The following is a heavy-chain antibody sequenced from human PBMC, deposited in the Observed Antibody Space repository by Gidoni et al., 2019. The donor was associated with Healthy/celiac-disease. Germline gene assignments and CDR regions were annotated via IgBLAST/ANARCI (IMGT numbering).Heavy chain of an antibody. Sequence: EVQLVESGGGLVKPGGSLRLSWAASGFTFSNAWMSWVRQAPGKGLEWVGRIKSKTDGGTTDYAAPVKGRFTISRDDSKNTLYLQMNSLKTEDTAVYYCTTVDSYYDSSGYWVNGGYFDYWGQGTLVTVSS. CDR3: TTVDSYYDSSGYWVNGGYFDY. J-gene: IGHJ4*02. CDR2: IKSKTDGGTT. D-gene: IGHD3-22*01. V-gene: IGHV3-15*01. CDR1: GFTFSNAW.